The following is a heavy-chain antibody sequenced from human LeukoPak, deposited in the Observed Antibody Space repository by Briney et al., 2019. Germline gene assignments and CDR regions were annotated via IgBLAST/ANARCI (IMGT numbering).Heavy chain of an antibody. J-gene: IGHJ6*02. D-gene: IGHD3-9*01. CDR1: GFTFSSYS. CDR2: ISSSSSYI. V-gene: IGHV3-21*01. Sequence: GGSLRLSCAAPGFTFSSYSMNWVRQAPGKGLEWVSSISSSSSYIYYADSVKGRFTISRDNAKNSLYLQMNSLRAEDTAVYYCARDREVRYDILTGYSPYGMDVWGQGTTVTVSS. CDR3: ARDREVRYDILTGYSPYGMDV.